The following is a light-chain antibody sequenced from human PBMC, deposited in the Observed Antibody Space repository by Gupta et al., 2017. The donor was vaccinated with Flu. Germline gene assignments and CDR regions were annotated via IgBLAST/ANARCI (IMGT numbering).Light chain of an antibody. V-gene: IGKV3-15*01. CDR1: QSVSSN. CDR3: QQYNNWPPWT. CDR2: GAS. J-gene: IGKJ1*01. Sequence: EIVMTHSPATLSVSPGERATLSCRASQSVSSNLAWYQQKPGQAPRLIIYGASTRANGIPARFRGRGSGTEFTLTISSMQSEDFEVYYCQQYNNWPPWTFGQGTKVEIK.